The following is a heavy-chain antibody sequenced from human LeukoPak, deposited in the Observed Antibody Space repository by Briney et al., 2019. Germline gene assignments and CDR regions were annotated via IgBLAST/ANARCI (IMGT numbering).Heavy chain of an antibody. CDR2: IRQDGGEK. V-gene: IGHV3-7*01. D-gene: IGHD6-13*01. CDR1: GFTFTDYW. CDR3: ARDGTAAGLYFDL. J-gene: IGHJ4*01. Sequence: GGSLRLSCAVSGFTFTDYWMNWVRQAPGKGLELVASIRQDGGEKSYVDSVKGRFTISRDNTKNSLYLQINSLRAEDTAVYYCARDGTAAGLYFDLWGQGTLVTVSS.